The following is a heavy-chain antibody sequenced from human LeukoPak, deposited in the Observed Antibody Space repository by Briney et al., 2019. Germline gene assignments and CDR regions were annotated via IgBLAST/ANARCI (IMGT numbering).Heavy chain of an antibody. CDR1: GFTFSTFA. J-gene: IGHJ6*04. Sequence: GGSLRLSCAASGFTFSTFAMIGVRQPPGKGLEWVSYISSSGSTIYYADSVKGRFTISRDNAKNSLYLQMNSLRAEDTAVYYCAELGITMIGGVWGKGTTVTISS. V-gene: IGHV3-48*03. D-gene: IGHD3-10*02. CDR3: AELGITMIGGV. CDR2: ISSSGSTI.